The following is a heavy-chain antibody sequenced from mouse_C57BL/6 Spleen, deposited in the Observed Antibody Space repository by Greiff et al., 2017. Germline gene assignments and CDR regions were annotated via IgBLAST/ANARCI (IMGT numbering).Heavy chain of an antibody. Sequence: QVQLKQPGAELVRPGSSVKLSCKASGYTFTSYWMHWVKQRPIQGLEWIGNIDPSDSETHYNQKFKDKATLTVDKSSSTAYMQLSSLTSEDSAVYYCARSELTGTFDYWGQGTTLTVSS. J-gene: IGHJ2*01. CDR3: ARSELTGTFDY. V-gene: IGHV1-52*01. CDR2: IDPSDSET. D-gene: IGHD4-1*01. CDR1: GYTFTSYW.